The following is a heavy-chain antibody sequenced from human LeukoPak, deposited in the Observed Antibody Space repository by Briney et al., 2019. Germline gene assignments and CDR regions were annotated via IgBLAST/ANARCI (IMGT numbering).Heavy chain of an antibody. D-gene: IGHD3-10*01. V-gene: IGHV4-59*01. CDR2: VSSSGTT. J-gene: IGHJ6*02. Sequence: SETLSLTCAVSGGSISSDYWSWIRQPPGKGVERIGFVSSSGTTNHNPPLKSRVTIAVDMFKNRFSLKLGSVTAADTAVYYCARGSGSYKGIEYSYYGLDVGAQGTADSVSS. CDR3: ARGSGSYKGIEYSYYGLDV. CDR1: GGSISSDY.